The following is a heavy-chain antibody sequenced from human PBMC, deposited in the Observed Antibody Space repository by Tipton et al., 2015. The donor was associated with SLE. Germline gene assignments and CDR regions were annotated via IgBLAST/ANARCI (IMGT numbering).Heavy chain of an antibody. CDR2: IHYTGTT. V-gene: IGHV4-59*08. Sequence: LRLSCAVSGGSINNYYWSWIRQPPGKGLEWIGHIHYTGTTYYNPSLKSRLTLSLDTSKNQFSLKMISVTAADTAVYYCARRYGTSFDYWDQGTLVTVSS. D-gene: IGHD2-8*01. CDR3: ARRYGTSFDY. J-gene: IGHJ4*02. CDR1: GGSINNYY.